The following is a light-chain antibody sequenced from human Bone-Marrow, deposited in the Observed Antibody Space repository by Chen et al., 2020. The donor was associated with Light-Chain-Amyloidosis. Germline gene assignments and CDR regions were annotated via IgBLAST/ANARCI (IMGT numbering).Light chain of an antibody. CDR2: RAT. CDR3: QSADSSGTYEVI. CDR1: ALPTKY. J-gene: IGLJ2*01. Sequence: SYELPQPPSVSVSPGKTARITCSGDALPTKYAYWYQQKPGQAPVLVIHRATERPSGISERFSGSSSGTTATLTISGVQAEDEAAYHCQSADSSGTYEVIFGGGTKLTVL. V-gene: IGLV3-25*03.